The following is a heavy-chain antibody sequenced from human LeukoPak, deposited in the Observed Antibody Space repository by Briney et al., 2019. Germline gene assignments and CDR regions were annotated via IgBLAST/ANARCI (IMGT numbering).Heavy chain of an antibody. V-gene: IGHV3-53*01. CDR2: IYSGGST. CDR1: GFTVSSNY. Sequence: GGSPRLSCAASGFTVSSNYMSWVRQAPGKGLEWVSVIYSGGSTYYADSVKGRFTISRDNSKNTLYLQMNSLRAEDTAVYYCARPRSSGYYYVDYWGRGTLVTVSS. J-gene: IGHJ4*02. CDR3: ARPRSSGYYYVDY. D-gene: IGHD3-22*01.